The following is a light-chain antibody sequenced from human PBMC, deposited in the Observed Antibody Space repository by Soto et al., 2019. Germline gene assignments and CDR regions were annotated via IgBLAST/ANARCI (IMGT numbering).Light chain of an antibody. CDR1: SSDVGSYNL. V-gene: IGLV2-23*01. Sequence: QSALTQPASVSGSPGQSITISCTGTSSDVGSYNLVSWYQQHPGKAPKLMIYEGSKRPSGVSNRFSGSKSGNTASRTISGLQAEDEADYYCCSYAGSSTPHVVFGGGTTVTVL. CDR2: EGS. CDR3: CSYAGSSTPHVV. J-gene: IGLJ2*01.